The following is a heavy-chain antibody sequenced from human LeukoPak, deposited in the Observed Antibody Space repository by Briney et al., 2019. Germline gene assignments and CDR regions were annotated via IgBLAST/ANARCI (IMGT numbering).Heavy chain of an antibody. D-gene: IGHD3-16*01. J-gene: IGHJ6*03. CDR3: AASYGNYYYYYMDV. Sequence: GASVKVSCKAPGYTFTSYGISWVRQAPGQGLEWMGGIIPIFGTANYAQKFQGRVTITADKSTSTAYMELSSLRSEDTAVYYCAASYGNYYYYYMDVWGKGTTVTVSS. V-gene: IGHV1-69*06. CDR1: GYTFTSYG. CDR2: IIPIFGTA.